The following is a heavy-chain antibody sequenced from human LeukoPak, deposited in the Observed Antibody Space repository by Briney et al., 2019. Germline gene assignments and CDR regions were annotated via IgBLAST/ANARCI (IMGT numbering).Heavy chain of an antibody. D-gene: IGHD3-22*01. V-gene: IGHV3-23*01. CDR2: ISGSGGST. J-gene: IGHJ3*02. Sequence: PGGSLRLSCAASEFTFSSYAMSWVRQAPGKGLEWVSAISGSGGSTYYADSVKGRFTISRDNSKNTLYLQMNSLRAEDTAVYYCAKDYYYDSSGYQTEDAFDIWGQGTMVTVSS. CDR1: EFTFSSYA. CDR3: AKDYYYDSSGYQTEDAFDI.